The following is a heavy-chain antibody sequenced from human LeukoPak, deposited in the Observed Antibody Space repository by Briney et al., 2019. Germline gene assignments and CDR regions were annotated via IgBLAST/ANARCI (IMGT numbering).Heavy chain of an antibody. Sequence: SETLSLTCTVSGGSISSSSYYWGWIRQPPGKGLEWIGSIYYSGSTYYNPSLKSRVTISVDTSKNQFSLKLSSVTAADTAVYYCARKPIINNAWYYFDCWGQGIMVAVSS. CDR3: ARKPIINNAWYYFDC. J-gene: IGHJ4*02. CDR1: GGSISSSSYY. CDR2: IYYSGST. V-gene: IGHV4-39*07. D-gene: IGHD1/OR15-1a*01.